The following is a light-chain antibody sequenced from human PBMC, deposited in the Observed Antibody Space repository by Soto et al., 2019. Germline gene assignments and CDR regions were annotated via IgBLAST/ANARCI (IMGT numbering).Light chain of an antibody. CDR3: SSYTSSSTV. CDR1: SCDVGGYNY. Sequence: QSVLTQPASVSGSPGQSITISCTGTSCDVGGYNYVSWYQQHPGKAPKLMIYDVSNRPSGVSNRFSGSKSGNTASLTISGLQAEDEADYYCSSYTSSSTVFGTGTKLTVL. J-gene: IGLJ1*01. V-gene: IGLV2-14*01. CDR2: DVS.